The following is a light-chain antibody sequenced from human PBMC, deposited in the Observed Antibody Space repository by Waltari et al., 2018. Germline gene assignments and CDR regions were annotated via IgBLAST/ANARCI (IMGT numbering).Light chain of an antibody. Sequence: EIVLTQSPDTLSLSPGERATLSCRASQTIKNNYLSWFQHKRGQAPRLLFFGASDRATGIPDRFTVSGSVTDFTLTISRLEPEDFAVYYCQQYGNSPWTFGHGTRVEIK. J-gene: IGKJ1*01. CDR3: QQYGNSPWT. V-gene: IGKV3-20*01. CDR2: GAS. CDR1: QTIKNNY.